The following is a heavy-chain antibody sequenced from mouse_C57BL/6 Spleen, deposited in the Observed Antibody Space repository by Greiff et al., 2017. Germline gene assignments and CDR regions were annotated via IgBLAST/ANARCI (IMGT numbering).Heavy chain of an antibody. Sequence: VKLVESGAELVRPGASVKLSCKASGYTFTDYYINWVKQRPGQGLEWIARIYPGSGNTYYNEKFKGKATLTAEKSSSTAYMQLSSLTSEDSAVYFCARSSLYDYDWYFDVWGTGTTVTVSS. V-gene: IGHV1-76*01. CDR3: ARSSLYDYDWYFDV. J-gene: IGHJ1*03. D-gene: IGHD2-4*01. CDR2: IYPGSGNT. CDR1: GYTFTDYY.